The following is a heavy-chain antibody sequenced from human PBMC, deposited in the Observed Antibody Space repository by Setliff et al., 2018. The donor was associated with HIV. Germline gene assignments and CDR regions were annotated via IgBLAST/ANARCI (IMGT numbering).Heavy chain of an antibody. V-gene: IGHV1-2*02. Sequence: ASVKVSCKASGYTFTDYYIHWVRQAPGQGLEWMGWINPKSGGTNYAQKFQGRVTMTRDTSISTAYMELSRLRSDDTAVYYCAREGELHYYDSSGYPPFDYWGQGTLVTVSS. CDR3: AREGELHYYDSSGYPPFDY. CDR1: GYTFTDYY. J-gene: IGHJ4*02. CDR2: INPKSGGT. D-gene: IGHD3-22*01.